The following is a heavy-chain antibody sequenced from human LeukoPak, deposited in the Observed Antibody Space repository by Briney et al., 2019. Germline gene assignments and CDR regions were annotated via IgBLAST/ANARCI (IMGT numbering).Heavy chain of an antibody. Sequence: SETLSLTCTVSGGSISSSSYYWGWIRQPPGKGLEWIRSIYYSGSTYYNPSLKSRVTISVDTSKNQFSLKLSSVTAADTAVYYCATGIAAAGNYFDYWGQGTLVTVSS. J-gene: IGHJ4*02. CDR1: GGSISSSSYY. V-gene: IGHV4-39*01. CDR2: IYYSGST. D-gene: IGHD6-13*01. CDR3: ATGIAAAGNYFDY.